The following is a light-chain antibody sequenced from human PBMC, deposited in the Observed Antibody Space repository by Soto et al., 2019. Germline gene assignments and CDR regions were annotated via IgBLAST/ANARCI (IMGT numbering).Light chain of an antibody. Sequence: DVVMTQSPLSLPVTLGQPASISCRSSRSLVYSDGNAYLNWFHQRPGQSPRRLIYKASNRDSGVPDRFRGSGSGTDFTLHINRVEAEDVGVYYCMQGTHWPPTFGRGTWVEIE. J-gene: IGKJ1*01. V-gene: IGKV2-30*01. CDR3: MQGTHWPPT. CDR2: KAS. CDR1: RSLVYSDGNAY.